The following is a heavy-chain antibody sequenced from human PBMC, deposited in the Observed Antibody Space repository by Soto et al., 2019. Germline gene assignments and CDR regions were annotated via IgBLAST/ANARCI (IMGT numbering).Heavy chain of an antibody. V-gene: IGHV4-34*01. CDR1: GGSFSRYY. D-gene: IGHD5-12*01. CDR3: ARGEGRLVGTWFDP. Sequence: QVQLQQWGAGLLKPSETLSLTCDVYGGSFSRYYWNWIRQPPGKGLEWLGEINHSGSTNYNPSLESRVTISLDTSKIQFSLKLTSVTAADTAVYYCARGEGRLVGTWFDPWGQGTLVTVSS. J-gene: IGHJ5*02. CDR2: INHSGST.